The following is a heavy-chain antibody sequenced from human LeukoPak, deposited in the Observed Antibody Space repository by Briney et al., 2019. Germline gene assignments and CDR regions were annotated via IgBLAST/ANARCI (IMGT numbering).Heavy chain of an antibody. J-gene: IGHJ5*02. Sequence: GGSLRLSCAASGFTFSSYAMSWVRQAPGKGLEWVSAISGSGGSTYYADSVKGRFTISRDNSKNTPYLQMNSLRAEDTAVYYCAKDGGFGELKNWFDPWGQGTLVTVSS. V-gene: IGHV3-23*01. D-gene: IGHD3-10*01. CDR1: GFTFSSYA. CDR2: ISGSGGST. CDR3: AKDGGFGELKNWFDP.